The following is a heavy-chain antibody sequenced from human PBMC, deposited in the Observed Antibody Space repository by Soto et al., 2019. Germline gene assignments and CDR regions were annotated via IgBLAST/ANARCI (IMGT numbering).Heavy chain of an antibody. D-gene: IGHD6-19*01. CDR1: GFTLSDHY. CDR2: IRNKAKSSST. Sequence: PGGSLRLSCAASGFTLSDHYMDWVRQAPGKGLEWVARIRNKAKSSSTEYAASVKGRFTISRGDSENSLYLQMNSVQTEDTAVYYCVRNSPSSDGWYCDNWGQRTLVTVSS. CDR3: VRNSPSSDGWYCDN. J-gene: IGHJ4*02. V-gene: IGHV3-72*01.